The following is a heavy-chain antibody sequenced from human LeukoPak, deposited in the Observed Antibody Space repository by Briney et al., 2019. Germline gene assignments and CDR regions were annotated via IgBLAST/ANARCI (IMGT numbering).Heavy chain of an antibody. J-gene: IGHJ4*02. Sequence: GASVKVSCKASGYTFTAYDMYWVRQAPGQGLEWMGWINPNTGGTNSAQKFQGRVTMTRDTSISTAYMELKRLSSDDTAVYFCAREGFCTGSKCPAEYWGQGTLVTVPS. D-gene: IGHD2-8*02. CDR2: INPNTGGT. CDR3: AREGFCTGSKCPAEY. CDR1: GYTFTAYD. V-gene: IGHV1-2*02.